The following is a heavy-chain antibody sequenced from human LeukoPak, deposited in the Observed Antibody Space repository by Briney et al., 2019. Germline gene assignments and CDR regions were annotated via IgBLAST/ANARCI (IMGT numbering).Heavy chain of an antibody. V-gene: IGHV3-30*18. D-gene: IGHD3-22*01. Sequence: PGGSLRLSCAASGFTFSSYGMHWVRQAPGKGLEWVAVISYDGSNKYYADSVKGRFTISRDNSKNMLYLQMNSLRAEDTAVYYCAKDPNAYYYDSRGYDYWGQGTLVTVSS. CDR3: AKDPNAYYYDSRGYDY. CDR1: GFTFSSYG. CDR2: ISYDGSNK. J-gene: IGHJ4*02.